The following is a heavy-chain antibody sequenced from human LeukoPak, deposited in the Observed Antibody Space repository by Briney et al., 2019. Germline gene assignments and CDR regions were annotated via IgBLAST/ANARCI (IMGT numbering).Heavy chain of an antibody. J-gene: IGHJ4*02. D-gene: IGHD3-16*01. Sequence: GRSLRLSCAASGFTFDDYAMHWVRQAPGKGLEWVSGISWNSGSICYADSVKGRFTISRDNATNSLYLQMNSLRAEDTALYYCARAGGWLYYFDYWGQGTLVTVSS. V-gene: IGHV3-9*01. CDR1: GFTFDDYA. CDR2: ISWNSGSI. CDR3: ARAGGWLYYFDY.